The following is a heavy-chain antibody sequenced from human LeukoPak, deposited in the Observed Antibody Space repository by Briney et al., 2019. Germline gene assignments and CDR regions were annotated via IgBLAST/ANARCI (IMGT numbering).Heavy chain of an antibody. CDR2: ISWNGDST. CDR1: GFTFDDYG. D-gene: IGHD4-17*01. V-gene: IGHV3-20*04. Sequence: RPGGSLRLSCTASGFTFDDYGMNWVRQAPGKGPEWVSGISWNGDSTGYGDSVKGRFTISRDNAKNSLYLQMNSLRAEDTALYYCARDFRATVSSFDLWGRGTLVTVSS. CDR3: ARDFRATVSSFDL. J-gene: IGHJ2*01.